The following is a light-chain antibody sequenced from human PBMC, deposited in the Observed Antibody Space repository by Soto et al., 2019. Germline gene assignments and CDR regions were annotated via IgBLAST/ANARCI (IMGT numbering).Light chain of an antibody. CDR3: QKYNSAPWT. V-gene: IGKV1-27*01. CDR1: QGISNY. Sequence: DIPMTQSPSSLSASVGDRVTITCRASQGISNYLAWYQQKPGKVPKLLIYAASTLQSGVPSRFSGSGSGTEFTLAISSLQPEDVATYYCQKYNSAPWTFGQGTKVEIK. CDR2: AAS. J-gene: IGKJ1*01.